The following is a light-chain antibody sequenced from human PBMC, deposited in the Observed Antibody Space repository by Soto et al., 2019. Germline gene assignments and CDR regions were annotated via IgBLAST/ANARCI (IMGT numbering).Light chain of an antibody. Sequence: QSVLTQPASVSGSPGQSITISCTGTISDVGGYNYVSWYQQHPGKAPQLMIYDVSNRPSGVSNRFSGSKSGNTASLTISGLQAEDEADYYCSSYTSSSTRVFGGGTKLAVL. CDR3: SSYTSSSTRV. J-gene: IGLJ2*01. CDR2: DVS. CDR1: ISDVGGYNY. V-gene: IGLV2-14*01.